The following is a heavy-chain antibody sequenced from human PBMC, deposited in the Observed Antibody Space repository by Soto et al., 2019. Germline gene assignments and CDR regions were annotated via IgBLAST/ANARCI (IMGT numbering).Heavy chain of an antibody. Sequence: ASVKVSCKASGYTFSSYGINWVRQAPGQGLEWLGWISPYDGNTKYAQILQGRVSMTTDTSTKTAYMEVRSLRSDDTAVYYCAGVVGAPHRGTPYDFWSGSHHDYWGQGALVTVSS. CDR3: AGVVGAPHRGTPYDFWSGSHHDY. CDR1: GYTFSSYG. J-gene: IGHJ4*02. CDR2: ISPYDGNT. D-gene: IGHD3-3*01. V-gene: IGHV1-18*01.